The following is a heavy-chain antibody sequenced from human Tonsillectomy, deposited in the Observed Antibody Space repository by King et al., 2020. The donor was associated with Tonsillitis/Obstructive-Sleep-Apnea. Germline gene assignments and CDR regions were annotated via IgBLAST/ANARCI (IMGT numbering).Heavy chain of an antibody. CDR2: ISAYNGDT. CDR1: GYTFTSYG. J-gene: IGHJ4*02. D-gene: IGHD3-22*01. Sequence: VQLVQSGAEVKKPGASVKVSCKASGYTFTSYGISWVRQAPGQGLEWMGWISAYNGDTNYAQKLQGRVTMTTDTSTCTAYMELRSLRSDDTAVYYCARDSMSHYFDSSTYYTFDYWGQGTLVTVSS. V-gene: IGHV1-18*01. CDR3: ARDSMSHYFDSSTYYTFDY.